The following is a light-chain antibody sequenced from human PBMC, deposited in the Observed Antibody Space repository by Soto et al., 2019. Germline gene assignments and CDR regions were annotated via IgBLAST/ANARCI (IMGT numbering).Light chain of an antibody. CDR2: EVT. CDR3: SSYTSSSTLDVV. J-gene: IGLJ2*01. Sequence: QSALTQPASVSGSPGQSITISCTGTSSDIGADDFVSWYQHHPDKTPKLIIFEVTYRPTGISHRFSASKSGNTASLTISGLEAEDEADYYCSSYTSSSTLDVVFGGGTKVTVL. V-gene: IGLV2-14*01. CDR1: SSDIGADDF.